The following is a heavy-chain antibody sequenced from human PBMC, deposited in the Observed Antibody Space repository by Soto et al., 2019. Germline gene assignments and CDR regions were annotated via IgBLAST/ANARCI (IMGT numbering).Heavy chain of an antibody. CDR2: IYHSGST. CDR1: GYSISSGYY. Sequence: SETLSLTCAVSGYSISSGYYWGWIRQPPGKGLEWIGSIYHSGSTYYNPSLKSRVTISVDTSKNQLSLKLSSVTAADTAVYYWARDNLIGKIGSMPGGLSFDYWGQGTLVTVSS. V-gene: IGHV4-38-2*02. CDR3: ARDNLIGKIGSMPGGLSFDY. J-gene: IGHJ4*02. D-gene: IGHD3-10*02.